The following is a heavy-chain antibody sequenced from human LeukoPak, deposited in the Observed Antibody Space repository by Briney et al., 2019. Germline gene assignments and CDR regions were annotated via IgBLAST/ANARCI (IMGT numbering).Heavy chain of an antibody. Sequence: SETLSLTCAVYGGSFSGYYWSWIRQPPGKGLEWIGYIYYSGSTNYNPSLKSRVTISVDTSKNQLSLKLSSVTAADTAVYYCASAPLGYCSGGSCYDFAFDIWGQGTMVTVSS. CDR1: GGSFSGYY. CDR3: ASAPLGYCSGGSCYDFAFDI. D-gene: IGHD2-15*01. CDR2: IYYSGST. J-gene: IGHJ3*02. V-gene: IGHV4-59*01.